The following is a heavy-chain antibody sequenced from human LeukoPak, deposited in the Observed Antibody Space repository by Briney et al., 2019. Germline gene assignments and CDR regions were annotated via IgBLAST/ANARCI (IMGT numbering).Heavy chain of an antibody. CDR1: GSTFSSYG. D-gene: IGHD1-14*01. CDR2: IRYDGSNK. J-gene: IGHJ5*02. Sequence: GGSLRLSCAASGSTFSSYGMHWVRQAPGKGLEWVAFIRYDGSNKYYADSVKGRFTISRDNSKNTLYLQMNSLRTEDTAVYYCAKDTTPPKAGFDPWGQGTLVTVSS. CDR3: AKDTTPPKAGFDP. V-gene: IGHV3-30*02.